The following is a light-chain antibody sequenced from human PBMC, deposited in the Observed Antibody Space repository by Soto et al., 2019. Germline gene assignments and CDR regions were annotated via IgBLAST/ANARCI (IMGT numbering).Light chain of an antibody. CDR2: GAS. CDR1: QSVGSS. CDR3: QQHDILPIT. Sequence: EIVLTQSPGTLSLSPGERATLSCRASQSVGSSLSWYQQKPGQAPRLLFYGASNRATAIPDRFSGSGFGTDFTLTISRLEPEDFALYYCQQHDILPITFGQGTRLEIK. V-gene: IGKV3-20*01. J-gene: IGKJ5*01.